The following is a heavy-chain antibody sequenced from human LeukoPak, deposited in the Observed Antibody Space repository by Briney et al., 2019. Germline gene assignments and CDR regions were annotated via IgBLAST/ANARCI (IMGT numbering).Heavy chain of an antibody. CDR3: ARDSCSSTSCSLDY. D-gene: IGHD2-2*01. CDR1: GGSVSSGSYY. CDR2: IYYSGST. J-gene: IGHJ4*02. V-gene: IGHV4-61*01. Sequence: PSETLSLTCTVSGGSVSSGSYYWSWIRQPPGKGLEWIGYIYYSGSTNYNPSLKSRVTISVDTSKNQFSLKLSSVTAADTAVYYCARDSCSSTSCSLDYWGQGTLVTVSS.